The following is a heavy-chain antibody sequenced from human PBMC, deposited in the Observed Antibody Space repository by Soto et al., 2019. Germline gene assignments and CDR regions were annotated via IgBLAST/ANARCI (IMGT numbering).Heavy chain of an antibody. J-gene: IGHJ6*02. CDR1: GFTFSNAW. V-gene: IGHV3-15*07. Sequence: EVQLVESGGGLVKPGGSLRLSCAASGFTFSNAWMNWVRQAPGKGLEWVGRIKSKTDGGTTDYAAPMKGRFTISRDDSKNTLYLQMNSLKTEDTAVYYCTTTPYYYDSSGYNNYYYYYYGMDVWGQGTTVTVSS. CDR2: IKSKTDGGTT. CDR3: TTTPYYYDSSGYNNYYYYYYGMDV. D-gene: IGHD3-22*01.